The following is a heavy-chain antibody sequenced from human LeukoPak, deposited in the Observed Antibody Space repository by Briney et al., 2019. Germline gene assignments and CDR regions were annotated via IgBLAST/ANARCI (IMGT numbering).Heavy chain of an antibody. J-gene: IGHJ3*02. CDR1: GGSISSYY. D-gene: IGHD3-22*01. CDR3: ARDSSATYYYDSSAYEDAFDI. Sequence: SETLSLTCTVSGGSISSYYWSWIRQPPGKGLEWIGYIYCSGSTNYNPSLKSRVTISVDTSKNQFSLKLSSVTAADTAVYYCARDSSATYYYDSSAYEDAFDIWGQGTMVTVSS. CDR2: IYCSGST. V-gene: IGHV4-59*01.